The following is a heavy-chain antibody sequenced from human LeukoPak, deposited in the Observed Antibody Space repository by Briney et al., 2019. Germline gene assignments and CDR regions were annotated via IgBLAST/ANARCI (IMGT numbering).Heavy chain of an antibody. CDR2: INHSGST. V-gene: IGHV4-34*01. D-gene: IGHD3-10*01. CDR3: ARGVTMVRGSLNWFDP. CDR1: GGSFSGYY. J-gene: IGHJ5*02. Sequence: SETLSLTCAVYGGSFSGYYWSWIRRPPGKGLEWIGEINHSGSTNYNPSLKSRVTISVDTSKNQFSLKLSSVTAADTAVYYCARGVTMVRGSLNWFDPWGQGTLVTVSS.